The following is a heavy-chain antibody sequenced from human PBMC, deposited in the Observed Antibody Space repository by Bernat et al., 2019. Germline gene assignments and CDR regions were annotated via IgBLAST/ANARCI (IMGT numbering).Heavy chain of an antibody. Sequence: QVQVVESGGGLVQPGGSLRLSCAASGFTFSSYAMHWVRQAPGKGLEWVAVIIYNGSNKYYADSVKGRFTISRDNSKSTLYLQMDSMRAEDTAVYYCARDRSLGYSSGWYVDYWGQGTLVTVSS. J-gene: IGHJ4*02. V-gene: IGHV3-30*01. CDR1: GFTFSSYA. D-gene: IGHD6-19*01. CDR3: ARDRSLGYSSGWYVDY. CDR2: IIYNGSNK.